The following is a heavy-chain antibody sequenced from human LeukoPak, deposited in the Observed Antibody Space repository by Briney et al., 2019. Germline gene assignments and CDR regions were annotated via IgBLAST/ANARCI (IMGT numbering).Heavy chain of an antibody. D-gene: IGHD3-22*01. CDR2: ISSSGSTI. CDR1: GFTFSDYY. Sequence: GGSLRLSCAASGFTFSDYYMSWIRQAPGKGLEGVSYISSSGSTIYYADSGKGRFTISRDNSKNTLYLQMNSLRAEDTAVYYCAKFISGYDYYYGMDVWGQGTTVTVSS. J-gene: IGHJ6*02. V-gene: IGHV3-11*01. CDR3: AKFISGYDYYYGMDV.